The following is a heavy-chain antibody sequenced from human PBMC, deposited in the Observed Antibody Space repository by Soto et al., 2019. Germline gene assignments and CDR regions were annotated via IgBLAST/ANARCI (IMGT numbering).Heavy chain of an antibody. V-gene: IGHV3-23*01. Sequence: PGRFKRLSCSASGCRFGSNAVAWVRQAPGKGLEWVSSISDTAHRIFHADSVKGRFTISRDNSRNSLYLQMNSLRAEDTALYYYVILALGKFDFWGQGTLVTVS. CDR1: GCRFGSNA. CDR3: VILALGKFDF. D-gene: IGHD1-26*01. J-gene: IGHJ4*02. CDR2: ISDTAHRI.